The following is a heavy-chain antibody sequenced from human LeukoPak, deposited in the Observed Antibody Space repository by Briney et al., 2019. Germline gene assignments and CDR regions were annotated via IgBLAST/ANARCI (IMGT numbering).Heavy chain of an antibody. D-gene: IGHD6-13*01. CDR2: ISGSGGST. V-gene: IGHV3-23*01. J-gene: IGHJ4*02. CDR3: AKMGSAAGYFDY. Sequence: GGSLRLSRAAPGFTFTTYAMSWVRQAPGRGLEWVSAISGSGGSTYYADSVKGRFTISRDNSKNTLYLQMNSLRAEDTAVYYCAKMGSAAGYFDYWGQGTLVTVSS. CDR1: GFTFTTYA.